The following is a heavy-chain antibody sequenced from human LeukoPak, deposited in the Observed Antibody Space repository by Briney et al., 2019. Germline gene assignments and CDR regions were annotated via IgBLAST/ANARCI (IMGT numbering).Heavy chain of an antibody. Sequence: AAVTVSCQASVYTFTSYGLSWVRQAPAQGLGWMGWMSAYNGNTTYAQKRQGRVTMTTATSTSTAYMELRSLRSDDPAVYCCGRVPGSYPLMYFDYWGQGTLVTVSS. CDR2: MSAYNGNT. J-gene: IGHJ4*02. CDR3: GRVPGSYPLMYFDY. CDR1: VYTFTSYG. D-gene: IGHD3-10*01. V-gene: IGHV1-18*01.